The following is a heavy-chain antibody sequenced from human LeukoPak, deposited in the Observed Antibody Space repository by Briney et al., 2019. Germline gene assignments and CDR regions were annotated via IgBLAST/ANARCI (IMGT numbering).Heavy chain of an antibody. D-gene: IGHD6-13*01. V-gene: IGHV4-59*02. CDR3: ARSGSWTLNFDS. J-gene: IGHJ4*02. CDR2: ISYIGST. CDR1: GGSVSSYY. Sequence: SETLSLTCTVSGGSVSSYYWTWIRQPPWKGLEWIGYISYIGSTNYSPSLKSRVTISVDTSKNQFSLKVSSVTAADTAVYYCARSGSWTLNFDSWGQGTLVTVSS.